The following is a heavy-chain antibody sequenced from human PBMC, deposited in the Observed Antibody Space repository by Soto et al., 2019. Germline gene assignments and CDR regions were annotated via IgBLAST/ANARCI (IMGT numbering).Heavy chain of an antibody. D-gene: IGHD1-7*01. CDR2: IDPSDSYT. CDR1: GYSFTSYW. CDR3: ASSHDPELRERYYGMDV. Sequence: PGESLKISCQGSGYSFTSYWISWVRQMPGKGLEWMGRIDPSDSYTNYSPSFQGHVTISADKSISTAYLQWSSLKASDTAMYYCASSHDPELRERYYGMDVWGQGTTVTVSS. V-gene: IGHV5-10-1*01. J-gene: IGHJ6*02.